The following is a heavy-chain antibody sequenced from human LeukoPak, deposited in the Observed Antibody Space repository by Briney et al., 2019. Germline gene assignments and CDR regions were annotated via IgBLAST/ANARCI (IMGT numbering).Heavy chain of an antibody. J-gene: IGHJ6*02. V-gene: IGHV3-30*03. Sequence: PGGSLRLSCAASGFTFSTYGMHWVRQAPGKGLEWVALISYDGSNKYYADSVKGRFTISRDKSKNTLYLQMNSLRAEDTAVYYCAREVEALDVWGQGTTVTVSS. CDR1: GFTFSTYG. CDR3: AREVEALDV. CDR2: ISYDGSNK.